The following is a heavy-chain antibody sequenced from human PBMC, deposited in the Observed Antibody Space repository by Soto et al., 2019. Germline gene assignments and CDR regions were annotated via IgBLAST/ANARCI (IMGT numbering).Heavy chain of an antibody. J-gene: IGHJ5*01. V-gene: IGHV3-15*07. CDR3: TIDSYISMPIVRFDY. D-gene: IGHD2-2*01. Sequence: GGSLRLSCAASGFIFSNAWINWVRQAPGKGLEWVGRIKSKADGGTTDFAAPVKGRFAISRDDSKNMMYMEMSSLRTEDTAVYYCTIDSYISMPIVRFDYRGHGTPVTGSS. CDR2: IKSKADGGTT. CDR1: GFIFSNAW.